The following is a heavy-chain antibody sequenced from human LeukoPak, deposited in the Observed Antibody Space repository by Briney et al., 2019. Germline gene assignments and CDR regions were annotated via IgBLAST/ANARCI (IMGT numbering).Heavy chain of an antibody. CDR1: GYTFTTYG. CDR3: ARGVGYCSGGSCYYHFDY. D-gene: IGHD2-15*01. V-gene: IGHV1-18*01. Sequence: ASVKVSCKASGYTFTTYGISWVRQAPGQGLEWMGWISAYNGNTNYAQKLQGRVTMTTDTSTSTAYMELRSLRSDDTAVYYCARGVGYCSGGSCYYHFDYWGQGTLVTVSS. J-gene: IGHJ4*02. CDR2: ISAYNGNT.